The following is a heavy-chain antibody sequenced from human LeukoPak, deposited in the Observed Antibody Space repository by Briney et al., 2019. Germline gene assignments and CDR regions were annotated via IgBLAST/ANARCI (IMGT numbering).Heavy chain of an antibody. CDR3: AKDPTFVFWSCYPRDLDF. CDR2: ISDSGSST. Sequence: TGGSLRLSCAASGFTFSSYAMSWVSQAPGKGLEWVSAISDSGSSTYYADLVRRRFTISSDNSKTALYVQMSSLRAEDTAVYYCAKDPTFVFWSCYPRDLDFWGQGTMVTVSS. V-gene: IGHV3-23*01. D-gene: IGHD3-3*01. J-gene: IGHJ4*01. CDR1: GFTFSSYA.